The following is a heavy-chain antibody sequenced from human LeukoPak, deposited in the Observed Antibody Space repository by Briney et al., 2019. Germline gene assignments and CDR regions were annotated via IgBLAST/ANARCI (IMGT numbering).Heavy chain of an antibody. CDR2: IIPILGLV. Sequence: ASVKVSCKASGCTFSSYASSWVRQAPGQGLEWMGRIIPILGLVNYAQKFQGRVTITADKSTSTAYMELSSLRSEDSAVYYCARVGDPESYRGYDYLFDGIADYWGQGTLVTVSS. J-gene: IGHJ4*02. V-gene: IGHV1-69*04. CDR1: GCTFSSYA. CDR3: ARVGDPESYRGYDYLFDGIADY. D-gene: IGHD5-12*01.